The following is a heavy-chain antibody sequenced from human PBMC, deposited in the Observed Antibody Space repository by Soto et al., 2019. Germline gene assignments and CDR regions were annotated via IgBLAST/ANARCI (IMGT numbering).Heavy chain of an antibody. CDR2: VYYSGRT. CDR1: GDSISSDSYY. V-gene: IGHV4-39*01. D-gene: IGHD5-18*01. CDR3: ARQSSGYTYGGGFDY. Sequence: PSVTLSLTCTVPGDSISSDSYYCGCFRQPPGKGLECVGSVYYSGRTYYNPSLESRVTISVDTSKSQFSLNLRSVTAADTAVYYCARQSSGYTYGGGFDYWGQGILVTVSS. J-gene: IGHJ4*02.